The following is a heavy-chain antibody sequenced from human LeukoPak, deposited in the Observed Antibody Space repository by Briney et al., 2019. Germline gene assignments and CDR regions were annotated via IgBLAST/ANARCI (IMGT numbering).Heavy chain of an antibody. CDR3: ARGVLEDSSGYIWFDP. Sequence: PSETLSLTCTVSGGSISSYYWSWIRQPPGRGLEWIGYIYYSGSTNYNPSLKSRVTISVDTSKNQSSLKLSSVTAADTAVYYCARGVLEDSSGYIWFDPWGQGTLVTVSS. D-gene: IGHD3-22*01. CDR2: IYYSGST. J-gene: IGHJ5*02. CDR1: GGSISSYY. V-gene: IGHV4-59*01.